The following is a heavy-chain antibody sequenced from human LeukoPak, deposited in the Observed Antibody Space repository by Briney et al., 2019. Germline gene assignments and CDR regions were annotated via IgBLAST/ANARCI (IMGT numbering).Heavy chain of an antibody. V-gene: IGHV4-39*01. J-gene: IGHJ4*02. CDR3: ARQHTATLNQKYYFDY. CDR2: IYYSGNT. D-gene: IGHD5-18*01. CDR1: GGSISSSSYY. Sequence: SETLSLTCTVSGGSISSSSYYWGWIRQSPGKGLEWIGSIYYSGNTYYNPSLNSRVTITVDTSKNQFSLKLSSVTAADTAVYYCARQHTATLNQKYYFDYWGQGTLVTVSS.